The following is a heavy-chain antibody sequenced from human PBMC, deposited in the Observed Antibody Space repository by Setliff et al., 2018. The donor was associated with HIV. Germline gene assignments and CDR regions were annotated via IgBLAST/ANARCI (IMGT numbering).Heavy chain of an antibody. CDR3: AKAERPLDWSGYPEDYYFDY. D-gene: IGHD3-3*01. CDR2: ISGSGGST. J-gene: IGHJ4*02. CDR1: GFTFSSYA. Sequence: GGSLRLSCAASGFTFSSYAMSWVRQAPGKGLEWVSAISGSGGSTYYADSVKGRFTISRDNSKNTLYLQMNSLGAEDTAVYYCAKAERPLDWSGYPEDYYFDYWGQGTLVTVSS. V-gene: IGHV3-23*01.